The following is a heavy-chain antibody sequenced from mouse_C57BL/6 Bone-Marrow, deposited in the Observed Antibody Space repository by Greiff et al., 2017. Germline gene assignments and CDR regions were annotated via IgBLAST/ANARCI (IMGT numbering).Heavy chain of an antibody. V-gene: IGHV1-64*01. D-gene: IGHD2-5*01. CDR1: GYTFTSYW. Sequence: VQLQQPGAELVKPGASVKLSCKASGYTFTSYWMHWVKQRPGQGLEWIGMIHPNSGSTNYNEKFKSKATLTVDKSSSTAYMQLSSLTSGDSAVYYCARGGSNCNWGQGTTLTVSS. CDR2: IHPNSGST. CDR3: ARGGSNCN. J-gene: IGHJ2*01.